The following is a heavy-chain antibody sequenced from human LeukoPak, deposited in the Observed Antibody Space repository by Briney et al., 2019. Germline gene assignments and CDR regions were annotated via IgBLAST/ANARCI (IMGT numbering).Heavy chain of an antibody. CDR3: ARARGSGSYWDWFDP. CDR2: INSDGSST. J-gene: IGHJ5*02. CDR1: GFTFSSYA. Sequence: PGGSLRLSCAASGFTFSSYAMNWVRQAPGKGLVWVSRINSDGSSTSYADSVKGRFTISRDNAKNTLYLQMNSLRAEDTAVYYCARARGSGSYWDWFDPWGQGTLVTVSS. D-gene: IGHD3-10*01. V-gene: IGHV3-74*01.